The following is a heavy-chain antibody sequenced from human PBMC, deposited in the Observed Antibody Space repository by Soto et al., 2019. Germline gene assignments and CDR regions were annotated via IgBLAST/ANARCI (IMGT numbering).Heavy chain of an antibody. CDR1: GFTFKTYS. CDR2: ISGSGGST. CDR3: AREVRFLEWSWFDP. D-gene: IGHD3-3*01. Sequence: GGSLRLSCSTSGFTFKTYSMNWVRQAPGKGLEWVSAISGSGGSTYYADSVKGRFTISRDNSKNTLYLQMNSLRAEDTAVYYCAREVRFLEWSWFDPWGQGTLVTVSS. V-gene: IGHV3-23*01. J-gene: IGHJ5*02.